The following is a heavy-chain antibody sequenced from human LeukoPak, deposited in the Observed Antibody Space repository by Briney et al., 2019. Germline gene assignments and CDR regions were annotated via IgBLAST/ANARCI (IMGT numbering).Heavy chain of an antibody. CDR1: GFTFSSYG. Sequence: GGSLRLSCAASGFTFSSYGMHWVRQAPGKGLEWVAVISYDGSNKYYADSVKGRFTISRDNSKNTLYLQMNSLRAEDTAVYYCAKPPHFSDVEMATPFDYWSQGTLVTVSS. J-gene: IGHJ4*02. CDR3: AKPPHFSDVEMATPFDY. D-gene: IGHD5-24*01. CDR2: ISYDGSNK. V-gene: IGHV3-30*18.